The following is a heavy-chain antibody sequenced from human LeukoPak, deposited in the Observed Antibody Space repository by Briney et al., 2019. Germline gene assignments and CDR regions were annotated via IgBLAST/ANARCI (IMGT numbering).Heavy chain of an antibody. V-gene: IGHV1-69*13. CDR2: IIPIFGTA. Sequence: GASVKVSCKASGGTFSSYAISWVRQAPGQGLEWMGGIIPIFGTANYAQKFQGRVTITADESTSTAYMELSSLRSEDTAVYYCARAQYYYDSSGPPGDYWGQGTLVTASS. CDR3: ARAQYYYDSSGPPGDY. CDR1: GGTFSSYA. J-gene: IGHJ4*02. D-gene: IGHD3-22*01.